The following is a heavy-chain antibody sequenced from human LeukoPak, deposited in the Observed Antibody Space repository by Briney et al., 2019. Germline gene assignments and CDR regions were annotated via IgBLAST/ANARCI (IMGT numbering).Heavy chain of an antibody. CDR1: GCNFRNYW. D-gene: IGHD3-22*01. V-gene: IGHV3-7*01. CDR3: ARDPYENGGYGAFDI. Sequence: PGGSLRLSCVASGCNFRNYWMTWVRQAPGKGLEWAANIKHDGSEKQYADSVKGRFTISRDNGERSLFLQMNSLRTEDTAVYYCARDPYENGGYGAFDIWGQGTIVSVSP. CDR2: IKHDGSEK. J-gene: IGHJ3*02.